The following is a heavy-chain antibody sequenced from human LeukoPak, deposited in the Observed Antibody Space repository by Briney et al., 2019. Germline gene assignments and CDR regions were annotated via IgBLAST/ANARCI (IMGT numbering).Heavy chain of an antibody. V-gene: IGHV3-30*03. J-gene: IGHJ1*01. CDR3: ATTVTSGGEYFQH. CDR1: GFTFSSYG. D-gene: IGHD4-17*01. CDR2: ISYDGSNK. Sequence: PGGSLRLSCAASGFTFSSYGMHWVRQAPGKGLEWVAVISYDGSNKYYADSVKGRFTISRDNSKNTLSLQMNSLRAEDAAVYYCATTVTSGGEYFQHWGQGTLVTVSS.